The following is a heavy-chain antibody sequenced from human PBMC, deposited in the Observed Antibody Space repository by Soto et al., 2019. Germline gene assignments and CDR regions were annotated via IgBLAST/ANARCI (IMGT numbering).Heavy chain of an antibody. CDR3: AKDEYYYSRSGYYIFDS. CDR2: LSHDGTNK. Sequence: QAQLVESGGGVVQPGESLRLSCEVSGFTFSAYGMHWVRQAPGKGLEWVAALSHDGTNKNYGDSVKGRFTISRDNSKKTLYLQMNSLRPEDTALYYCAKDEYYYSRSGYYIFDSWGQGTLVTVSS. D-gene: IGHD3-22*01. J-gene: IGHJ4*02. CDR1: GFTFSAYG. V-gene: IGHV3-30*18.